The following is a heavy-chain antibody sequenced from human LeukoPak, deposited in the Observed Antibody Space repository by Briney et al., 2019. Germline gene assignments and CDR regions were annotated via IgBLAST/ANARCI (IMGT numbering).Heavy chain of an antibody. CDR1: GGSISSGGYY. CDR2: IYYSGST. Sequence: PSQALSLTCIVSGGSISSGGYYWSWIRQHPGKGLEWIGYIYYSGSTYYNPSLKSRVTISVDTSKNQFSLKLSSVTAADTAVYYCARYPWGADFDYWGQGTLVTVSS. D-gene: IGHD3-16*01. J-gene: IGHJ4*02. CDR3: ARYPWGADFDY. V-gene: IGHV4-31*03.